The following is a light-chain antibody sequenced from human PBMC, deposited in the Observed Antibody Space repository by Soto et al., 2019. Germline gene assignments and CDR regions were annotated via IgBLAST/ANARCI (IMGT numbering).Light chain of an antibody. Sequence: EIVLTQSPGTLSLSPGERATPSCRASQSVSSNFLAWYQEKPGQAPRLLIYGASSRATGIPDRFSGSGSGTDFTLTISRLEPEDFAVYYCRQYGYSLGFAFGGGTKVEIK. V-gene: IGKV3-20*01. CDR2: GAS. CDR1: QSVSSNF. J-gene: IGKJ4*01. CDR3: RQYGYSLGFA.